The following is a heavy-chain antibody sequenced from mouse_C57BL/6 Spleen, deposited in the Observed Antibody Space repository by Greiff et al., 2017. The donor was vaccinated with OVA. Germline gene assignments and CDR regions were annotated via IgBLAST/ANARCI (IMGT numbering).Heavy chain of an antibody. CDR3: ALGPYYFDY. D-gene: IGHD4-1*01. CDR1: GYTFTDYY. V-gene: IGHV1-26*01. CDR2: INPNNGGT. J-gene: IGHJ2*01. Sequence: LVEPGASVKISCKASGYTFTDYYMNWVKQSHGKSLEWIGDINPNNGGTSYNQKFKGKATLTVDKSSSTAYMELRSLTSEDSAVYYCALGPYYFDYWGQGTTLTVSS.